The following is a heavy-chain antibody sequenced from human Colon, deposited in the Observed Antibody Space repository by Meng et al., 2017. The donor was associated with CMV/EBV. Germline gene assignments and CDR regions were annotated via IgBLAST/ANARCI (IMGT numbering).Heavy chain of an antibody. CDR1: GDSISSYY. CDR3: AREKTGYSLNDAFDI. V-gene: IGHV4-59*01. CDR2: IYYSGTT. J-gene: IGHJ3*02. D-gene: IGHD3-9*01. Sequence: SETLSLTCTVSGDSISSYYWNWIRQPPGKGPEWIGYIYYSGTTNYNPSLKSRVTISVDTSKIQFSLRLTSVTAADTAVYYCAREKTGYSLNDAFDIWGQGTMVIVSS.